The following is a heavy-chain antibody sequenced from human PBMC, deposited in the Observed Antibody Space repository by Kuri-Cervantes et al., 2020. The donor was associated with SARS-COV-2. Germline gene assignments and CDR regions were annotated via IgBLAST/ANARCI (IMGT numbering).Heavy chain of an antibody. D-gene: IGHD1-26*01. Sequence: GESMKISCEVSGFLFSASAIHWVRQASGKGLEWVSVIYSGGSTYYADSVKGRFTISRDNSKNTLYLQMGSLRAEDMAVYYCARGEWGYWGQGTLVTVSS. J-gene: IGHJ4*02. CDR1: GFLFSASA. V-gene: IGHV3-53*05. CDR3: ARGEWGY. CDR2: IYSGGST.